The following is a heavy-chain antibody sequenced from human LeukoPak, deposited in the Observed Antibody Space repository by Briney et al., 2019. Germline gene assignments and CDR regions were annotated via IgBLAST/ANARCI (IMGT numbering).Heavy chain of an antibody. CDR3: AKDTVKVTTIRRVPHYMDV. D-gene: IGHD5-12*01. CDR2: ISSSSSYI. J-gene: IGHJ6*03. CDR1: GFTFSSYG. V-gene: IGHV3-21*01. Sequence: PGGSLRLSCAASGFTFSSYGMNWVRQAPGKGLEWVSSISSSSSYIYYADSVKGRFTISRDNAKNSLYLQMNSLRAEDTAVYYCAKDTVKVTTIRRVPHYMDVWGKGTTVTISS.